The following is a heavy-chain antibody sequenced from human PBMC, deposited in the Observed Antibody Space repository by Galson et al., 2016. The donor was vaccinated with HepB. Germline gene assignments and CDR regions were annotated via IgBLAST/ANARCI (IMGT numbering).Heavy chain of an antibody. J-gene: IGHJ4*02. CDR3: ARDRGIQLWSRDGFDY. V-gene: IGHV3-21*01. D-gene: IGHD5-18*01. CDR2: ISSSSSYI. Sequence: SLRLSCAASGFTFSTYSMNWVRQVPGKGPEWVSSISSSSSYIYYGDSLKGRFTISRDNAKNSLYLQMNSLRAEDTAVYYCARDRGIQLWSRDGFDYWGQGTLVTVSS. CDR1: GFTFSTYS.